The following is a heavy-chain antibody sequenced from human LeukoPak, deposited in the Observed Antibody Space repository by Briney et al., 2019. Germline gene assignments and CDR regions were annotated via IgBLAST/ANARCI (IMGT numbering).Heavy chain of an antibody. Sequence: SETLSLTCAVYGGSLSGYYWSWIRQPPGKGLEWTGEINHSGSTNYNPSLKSRVTISVDTSKNQFSLKLSSVTAADTAVYYCARAGSSYSPLWYWGQGTLVTVSS. CDR1: GGSLSGYY. D-gene: IGHD5-18*01. J-gene: IGHJ4*02. V-gene: IGHV4-34*01. CDR2: INHSGST. CDR3: ARAGSSYSPLWY.